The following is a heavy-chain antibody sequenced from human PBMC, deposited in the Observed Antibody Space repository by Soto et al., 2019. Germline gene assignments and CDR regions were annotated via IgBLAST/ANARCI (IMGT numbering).Heavy chain of an antibody. CDR3: ARAADYGGSRGGMDV. D-gene: IGHD4-17*01. V-gene: IGHV4-31*03. Sequence: QVRLEESGPGLVKPSETLSLICSVSGGSVNNANYFWNWIRHLPENGLDWIGYIYYSGSTRYNPSFETRATLSIDTSKNLFALRLNSVAVADTAVYFCARAADYGGSRGGMDVWGRGTTVTVSS. J-gene: IGHJ6*02. CDR1: GGSVNNANYF. CDR2: IYYSGST.